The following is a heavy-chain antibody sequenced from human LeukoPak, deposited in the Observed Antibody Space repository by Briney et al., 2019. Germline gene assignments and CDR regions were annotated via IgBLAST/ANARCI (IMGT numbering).Heavy chain of an antibody. Sequence: GGSLRLSRTASTTYWISWVRQAPGKGREGVANIRQDGGEKFYVDSVKGRFTISRDNAKNSVYLQMNSLRVDDTAVYYCASGRDSRWFADWGQGTLVTVSS. CDR2: IRQDGGEK. CDR1: TTYW. J-gene: IGHJ4*02. V-gene: IGHV3-7*01. CDR3: ASGRDSRWFAD. D-gene: IGHD2-15*01.